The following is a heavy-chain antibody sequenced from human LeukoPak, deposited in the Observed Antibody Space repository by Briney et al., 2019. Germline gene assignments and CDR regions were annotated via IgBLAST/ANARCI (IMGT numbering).Heavy chain of an antibody. CDR3: ARGRIPSRYNSSWYGY. CDR2: INHSGST. CDR1: GGSFSGYY. Sequence: SETLSLTCAVYGGSFSGYYWSWIRQPPGKGLEWIGEINHSGSTNYNPSLKSRVTISVDTSKNQFSLKLSSVTAADTAVYYCARGRIPSRYNSSWYGYWGQGTLVTVSS. V-gene: IGHV4-34*01. J-gene: IGHJ4*02. D-gene: IGHD6-13*01.